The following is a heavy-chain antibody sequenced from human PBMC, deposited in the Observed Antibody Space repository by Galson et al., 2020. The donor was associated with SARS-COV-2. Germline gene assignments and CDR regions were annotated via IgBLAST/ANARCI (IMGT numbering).Heavy chain of an antibody. CDR2: IYYSGST. J-gene: IGHJ4*02. D-gene: IGHD1-1*01. Sequence: SETLSLTCAVSGGSISDGGYSWSWIRQAPGKGLEWIGYIYYSGSTYYNPSLKSRLTISIDTSKNQFSLRLTSVTAADTAVYYCAVHGLLATDYVDHWGQGTLVTVSS. CDR3: AVHGLLATDYVDH. CDR1: GGSISDGGYS. V-gene: IGHV4-30-4*07.